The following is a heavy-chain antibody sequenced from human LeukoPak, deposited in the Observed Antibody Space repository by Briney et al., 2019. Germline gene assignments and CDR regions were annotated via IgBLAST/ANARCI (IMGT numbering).Heavy chain of an antibody. CDR1: GFTFSSYG. Sequence: GGSLRLSCAASGFTFSSYGMSWVRQAPGKGLEWVSAISGSGGSTYYADSVKGRFTISRDNSKNTLYLQMNSLRAEDTAVYYCAKEYAMIVVDYYGVYDYWGQGTLVTVSS. V-gene: IGHV3-23*01. CDR3: AKEYAMIVVDYYGVYDY. J-gene: IGHJ4*02. CDR2: ISGSGGST. D-gene: IGHD3-22*01.